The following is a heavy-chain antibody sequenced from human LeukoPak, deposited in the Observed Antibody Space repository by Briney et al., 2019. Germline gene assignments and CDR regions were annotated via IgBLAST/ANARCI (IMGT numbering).Heavy chain of an antibody. V-gene: IGHV4-38-2*02. CDR2: FHYSGSA. Sequence: SETLSLTCTVSGYSIISGYSWEWIRQPPGKGLEWIGSFHYSGSAYYNPSLMSRVTISGDTSKNQFSLRLSSVTAADTAVYYCARAYCSSTSCYTEGWFDPWGQGTLVTVSS. CDR3: ARAYCSSTSCYTEGWFDP. CDR1: GYSIISGYS. D-gene: IGHD2-2*02. J-gene: IGHJ5*02.